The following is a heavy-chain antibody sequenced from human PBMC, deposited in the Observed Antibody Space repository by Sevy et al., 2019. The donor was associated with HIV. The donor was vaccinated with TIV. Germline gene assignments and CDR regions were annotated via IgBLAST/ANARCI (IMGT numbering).Heavy chain of an antibody. D-gene: IGHD3-22*01. CDR1: GFTVSSNY. J-gene: IGHJ3*02. V-gene: IGHV3-53*01. CDR3: ARGATFYSDSSGRVLSVLGAFDI. CDR2: IFSGGGT. Sequence: GGSLRLSCAASGFTVSSNYMSWVRQAPGKGLEWVSIIFSGGGTYYAASVQGGFTISRDNSKNMVYLQMNSLRAEDTAVFYCARGATFYSDSSGRVLSVLGAFDIWGRGTMVTVSS.